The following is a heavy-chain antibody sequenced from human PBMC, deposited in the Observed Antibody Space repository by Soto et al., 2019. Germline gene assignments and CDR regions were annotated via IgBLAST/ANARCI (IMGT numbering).Heavy chain of an antibody. J-gene: IGHJ4*02. CDR1: GYTFTSYG. Sequence: ASVKVSCKASGYTFTSYGISWVRQAPGQGLEWMGWISAYNGNTNYAQKLQGRVTMTTDTSTSTAYIELRSLRSDDTAVYYCARDAVEMATSNYFDYWGQGTLVTVSS. CDR3: ARDAVEMATSNYFDY. CDR2: ISAYNGNT. V-gene: IGHV1-18*04.